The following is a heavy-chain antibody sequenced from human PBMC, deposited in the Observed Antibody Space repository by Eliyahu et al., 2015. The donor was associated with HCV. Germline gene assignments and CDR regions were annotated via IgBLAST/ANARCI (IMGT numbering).Heavy chain of an antibody. CDR3: ARDRHESMIVVVDSS. CDR2: ISSSSSYI. V-gene: IGHV3-21*01. D-gene: IGHD3-22*01. J-gene: IGHJ4*02. CDR1: GFTFSSYS. Sequence: EVQLVESGGGLVKPGGSLRLSCAASGFTFSSYSMNWVRQAPGKGLGWVSSISSSSSYIYYADSVKGRFTISRDNAKNSLYLQMNSLRAEDTAVYYCARDRHESMIVVVDSSWGQGTLVTVSS.